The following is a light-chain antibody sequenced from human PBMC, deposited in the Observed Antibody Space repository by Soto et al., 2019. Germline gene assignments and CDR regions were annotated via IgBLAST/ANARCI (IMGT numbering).Light chain of an antibody. CDR2: AAS. CDR1: QDISNF. J-gene: IGKJ5*01. V-gene: IGKV1-16*01. Sequence: DIQMTQSPSSLSAFVGDRVTISCRASQDISNFLAWFQQKPGKAPRALIFAASSLQSGVPSRFSGGGSGTDFTLTISSLQPEDSATYYCQHYASYPVTFGQGTRLEMK. CDR3: QHYASYPVT.